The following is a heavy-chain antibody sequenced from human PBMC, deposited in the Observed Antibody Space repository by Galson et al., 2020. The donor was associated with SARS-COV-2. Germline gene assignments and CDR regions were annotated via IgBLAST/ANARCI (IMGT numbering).Heavy chain of an antibody. V-gene: IGHV3-23*01. CDR3: AKDYESSGANWFDP. J-gene: IGHJ5*02. CDR2: ISGSGGST. D-gene: IGHD3-22*01. CDR1: GLTISSYA. Sequence: GGSLRLPCAASGLTISSYAMSWVRQAPGKGLEWVSAISGSGGSTYYADSVKGRFTISRDNSKNTLYLQMNSLRAEDTAVYYCAKDYESSGANWFDPWGQGTLVAVSS.